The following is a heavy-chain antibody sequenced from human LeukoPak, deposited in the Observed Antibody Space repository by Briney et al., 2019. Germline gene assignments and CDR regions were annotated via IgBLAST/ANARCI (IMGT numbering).Heavy chain of an antibody. D-gene: IGHD3-10*01. Sequence: ASVKVSCKASGYTFTGYYMHWVRQAPGQGLEWMGWINPNSGGTNYAQKFQGRVTMTRDTSISTAYMELSRLRSDDTAVYYCAMYYGSGSYYNSFYYFDYWGQGTLVTVSS. CDR3: AMYYGSGSYYNSFYYFDY. V-gene: IGHV1-2*02. CDR2: INPNSGGT. J-gene: IGHJ4*02. CDR1: GYTFTGYY.